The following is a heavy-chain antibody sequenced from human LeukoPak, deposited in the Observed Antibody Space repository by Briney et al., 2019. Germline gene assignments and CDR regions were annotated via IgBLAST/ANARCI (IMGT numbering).Heavy chain of an antibody. CDR2: INNGGYTI. J-gene: IGHJ4*02. CDR1: GFTFSSYA. V-gene: IGHV3-48*04. D-gene: IGHD3-22*01. CDR3: ARGRYYDSSGYWGY. Sequence: GRWLRLSCAASGFTFSSYAMHSVRQAPGKGLEWVSYINNGGYTIYYADSVKGRFTISRDNAKNSLYLQMNSLRAEDTAVYYCARGRYYDSSGYWGYWGQGTLVTVSS.